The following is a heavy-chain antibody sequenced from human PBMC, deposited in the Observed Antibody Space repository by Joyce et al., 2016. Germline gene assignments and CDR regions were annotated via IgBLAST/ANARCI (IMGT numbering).Heavy chain of an antibody. D-gene: IGHD5-18*01. V-gene: IGHV1-18*01. CDR2: ISVYNGDT. CDR1: GYIFTSYG. Sequence: QVQLVQSGAEVKKPGASVKVSCKASGYIFTSYGINWVRQAPGQGLEWMGGISVYNGDTNYAQKFQGRLTMTTDTSTSTAYMELKSLISDDTAVYYCARPSTSMVTDDAFDLWGQGTMVTVSS. J-gene: IGHJ3*01. CDR3: ARPSTSMVTDDAFDL.